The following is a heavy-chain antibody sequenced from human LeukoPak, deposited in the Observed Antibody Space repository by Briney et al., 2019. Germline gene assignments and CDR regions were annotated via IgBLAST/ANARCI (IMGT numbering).Heavy chain of an antibody. V-gene: IGHV4-4*09. Sequence: SETLSLTCTVSGGSVSSYYWSWIRQSPGKGLEWIGYIYNSENTKYNSSLESRVTMSIDTSKNRFFLKLSSVTAADTAVYYCARFYSGPSGWFVLWYFDPWGRGTLVTVSS. CDR2: IYNSENT. CDR3: ARFYSGPSGWFVLWYFDP. D-gene: IGHD6-19*01. J-gene: IGHJ2*01. CDR1: GGSVSSYY.